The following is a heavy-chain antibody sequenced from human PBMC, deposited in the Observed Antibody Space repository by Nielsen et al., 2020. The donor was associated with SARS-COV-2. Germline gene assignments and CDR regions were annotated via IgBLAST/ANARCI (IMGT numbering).Heavy chain of an antibody. CDR2: IIPIFGTA. CDR3: ARASYDFWSGYYTQSHFDY. D-gene: IGHD3-3*01. J-gene: IGHJ4*02. Sequence: SVKVSCKASGGTFSSYAISWVRQAPGQGLEWMGGIIPIFGTANYAQKFQGRVTITADESTSTAYMELSSLRSEDTAVYYCARASYDFWSGYYTQSHFDYWGQGTLVTVSS. CDR1: GGTFSSYA. V-gene: IGHV1-69*13.